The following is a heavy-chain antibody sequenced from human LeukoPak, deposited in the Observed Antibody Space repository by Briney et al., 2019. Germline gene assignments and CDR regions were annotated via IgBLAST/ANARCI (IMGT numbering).Heavy chain of an antibody. CDR1: GYNFSNYW. J-gene: IGHJ3*02. V-gene: IGHV5-51*01. Sequence: GESLKISCQGSGYNFSNYWIGWARQMPGKGLEWMGIIYPGDSDTRYSPSFQGQVTISADKSISTAYLQWSSLKASDTAMYYCASTVLLNRKIDAFDIWGQGTMVTVSS. D-gene: IGHD2-15*01. CDR2: IYPGDSDT. CDR3: ASTVLLNRKIDAFDI.